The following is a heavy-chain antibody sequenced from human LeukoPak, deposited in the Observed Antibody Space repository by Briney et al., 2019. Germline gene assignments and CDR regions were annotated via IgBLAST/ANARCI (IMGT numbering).Heavy chain of an antibody. CDR3: ARGDRAAAAFDS. Sequence: GGSLRLSFAASGFSVSSNYMNWVRQAPGKGLDWVSVIYSGGRTYYTDSVKGRFTISRDNSKNTLYLQMNSLRAEDTAVYYCARGDRAAAAFDSWGQGTLVTVSS. J-gene: IGHJ4*02. D-gene: IGHD6-13*01. CDR2: IYSGGRT. CDR1: GFSVSSNY. V-gene: IGHV3-53*01.